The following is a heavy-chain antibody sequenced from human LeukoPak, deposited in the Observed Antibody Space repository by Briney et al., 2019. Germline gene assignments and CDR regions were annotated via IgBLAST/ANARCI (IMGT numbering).Heavy chain of an antibody. Sequence: PGGSLRLSCAASGLTFSSYAMSWVRQAPGKGLEWVAVISYDGSNKYYADSVKGRFTISRDNSKNTLYLQMNSLRAEDTAVYYCAKDQGGYCSSTSCSPAYFDYWGQGTLVTVSS. J-gene: IGHJ4*02. CDR3: AKDQGGYCSSTSCSPAYFDY. CDR2: ISYDGSNK. V-gene: IGHV3-30*04. CDR1: GLTFSSYA. D-gene: IGHD2-2*01.